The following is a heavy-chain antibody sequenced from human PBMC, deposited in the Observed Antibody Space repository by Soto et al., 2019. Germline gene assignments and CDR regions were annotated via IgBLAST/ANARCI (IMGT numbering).Heavy chain of an antibody. J-gene: IGHJ6*02. Sequence: PSETLSLTCTVCGGSVSSGRNYWNWIRQPPGKGLEWIGYMYYSGSTNYNPSLKSRVTISVDTSKNQFSLKLTSVTAADTAVYYCARGSHCGGDCYSGYYYYYGMDVWGQGTTV. CDR3: ARGSHCGGDCYSGYYYYYGMDV. CDR2: MYYSGST. V-gene: IGHV4-61*01. CDR1: GGSVSSGRNY. D-gene: IGHD2-21*02.